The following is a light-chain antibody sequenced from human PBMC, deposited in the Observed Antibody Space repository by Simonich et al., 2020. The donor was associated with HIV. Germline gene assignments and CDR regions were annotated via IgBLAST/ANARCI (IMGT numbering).Light chain of an antibody. CDR3: QQYYITPYT. V-gene: IGKV4-1*01. CDR2: WAS. CDR1: QSVLYSSNNKNY. Sequence: DIVMTQSPDSLAVSLGERATINCQSNQSVLYSSNNKNYLAWYQQKPGQPPKLLIYWASTRQSGVPDRFSGSWSGTDFTLTIHSRRAEDVAVYYCQQYYITPYTFGQGTKLEI. J-gene: IGKJ2*01.